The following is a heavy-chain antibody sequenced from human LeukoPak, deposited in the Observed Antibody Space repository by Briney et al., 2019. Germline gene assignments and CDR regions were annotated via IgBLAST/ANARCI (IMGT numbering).Heavy chain of an antibody. CDR1: GFTFSSSD. Sequence: GGSLRLSCAASGFTFSSSDVSWVRQAPGKGLEWVSTISGSGGATYYADSVKGRFTISRDNSKNTLYLQMNSLRAEDAAVYCCAKGYCTSTSCYAVPFDYWGQGTLVTVSS. J-gene: IGHJ4*02. CDR3: AKGYCTSTSCYAVPFDY. CDR2: ISGSGGAT. V-gene: IGHV3-23*01. D-gene: IGHD2-2*01.